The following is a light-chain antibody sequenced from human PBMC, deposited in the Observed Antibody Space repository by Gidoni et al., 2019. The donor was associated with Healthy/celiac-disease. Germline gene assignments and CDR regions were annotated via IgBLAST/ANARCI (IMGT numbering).Light chain of an antibody. CDR2: SNN. CDR3: AAWDDSLNGYVV. CDR1: SSNIGSNT. J-gene: IGLJ2*01. V-gene: IGLV1-44*01. Sequence: QSVLPQPPSASGTPGQRVTISCSGSSSNIGSNTVTWYQQLPGTAPKLLIYSNNQRPSGVPDRFSGSKSGTSASLAISGLQSEDEADYYCAAWDDSLNGYVVFGGGTKLTVL.